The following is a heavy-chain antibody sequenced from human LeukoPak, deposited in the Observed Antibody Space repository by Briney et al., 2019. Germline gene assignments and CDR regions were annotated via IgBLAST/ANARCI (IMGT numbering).Heavy chain of an antibody. D-gene: IGHD3-16*01. CDR2: IKQDGSEK. CDR1: GFSFRIAW. Sequence: GGSLRLSCTASGFSFRIAWMTWVRQAPGKGLEWVANIKQDGSEKYYVDSVKGRFTISRDNAKKSLYLQMNSLRAEDTAVYFCARDMIILQSWGQGTLVTVSS. V-gene: IGHV3-7*04. CDR3: ARDMIILQS. J-gene: IGHJ5*02.